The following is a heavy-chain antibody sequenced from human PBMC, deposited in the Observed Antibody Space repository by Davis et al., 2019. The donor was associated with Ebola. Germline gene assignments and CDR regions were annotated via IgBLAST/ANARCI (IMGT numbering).Heavy chain of an antibody. D-gene: IGHD5/OR15-5a*01. V-gene: IGHV4-59*11. CDR2: IHSSGNT. J-gene: IGHJ4*02. CDR3: ARGRHLSVSPFAY. CDR1: GGSISSPF. Sequence: PSETLSLTCLVSGGSISSPFWTWTRQSPGKGLEWIGYIHSSGNTNYNPSFKSRVTVSLDASKSQSSLKLSSVTAADTAVYYCARGRHLSVSPFAYWGQGILVTVSP.